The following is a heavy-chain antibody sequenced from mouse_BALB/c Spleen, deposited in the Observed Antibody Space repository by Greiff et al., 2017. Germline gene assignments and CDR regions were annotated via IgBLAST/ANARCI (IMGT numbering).Heavy chain of an antibody. CDR1: GYSFTSYY. Sequence: VQLKESGPELMKPGASVKISCKASGYSFTSYYMHWVKQSHGKSLEWIGYIDPFNGGTSYNQKFKGKATLTVDKSSSTAYMHLSSLTSEDSAVYYCARRDDYGEFAYWGQGTLVTVSA. D-gene: IGHD2-4*01. CDR2: IDPFNGGT. J-gene: IGHJ3*01. CDR3: ARRDDYGEFAY. V-gene: IGHV1S135*01.